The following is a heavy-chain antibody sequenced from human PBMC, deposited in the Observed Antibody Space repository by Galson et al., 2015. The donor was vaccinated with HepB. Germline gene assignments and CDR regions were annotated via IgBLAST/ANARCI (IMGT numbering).Heavy chain of an antibody. Sequence: TLSLTCTVSGGSISSYYWSWIRQPPGKGLEWIGYIYYSGSTNYNPSLKSRVTISVDTSKNQFSLKLSSVTAADTAVYYCARDRYSYGYVPFDYWGQGTLVTVSS. CDR2: IYYSGST. D-gene: IGHD5-18*01. CDR3: ARDRYSYGYVPFDY. CDR1: GGSISSYY. J-gene: IGHJ4*02. V-gene: IGHV4-59*01.